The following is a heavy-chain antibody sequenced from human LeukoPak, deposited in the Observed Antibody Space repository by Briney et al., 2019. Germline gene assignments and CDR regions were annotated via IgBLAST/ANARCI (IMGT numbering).Heavy chain of an antibody. CDR1: GFTFSNAW. D-gene: IGHD6-13*01. J-gene: IGHJ4*02. Sequence: GGSLRLSCAASGFTFSNAWMSWVRQAPGKGLEWVGRTKSKTDGGTTDYAAPVKGRFTISRDDSKNTLYLQMNSLKTEDTAVYYCTATLGYSSSWYCDYWGQGTLVTVSS. CDR3: TATLGYSSSWYCDY. V-gene: IGHV3-15*01. CDR2: TKSKTDGGTT.